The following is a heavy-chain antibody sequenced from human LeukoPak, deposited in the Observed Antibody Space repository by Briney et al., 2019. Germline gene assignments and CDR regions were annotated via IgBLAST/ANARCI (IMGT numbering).Heavy chain of an antibody. CDR3: VRDPVGGDIDY. Sequence: GGSLRLSCAASGFTFSSYQMNWVRQAPGKGLEWVSYITSSGSTMYYADSVRGRFTISRDNAKNSLYLQMNSLRAEDTAVYYCVRDPVGGDIDYWGQGTLVTVSS. CDR1: GFTFSSYQ. D-gene: IGHD5-24*01. V-gene: IGHV3-48*03. CDR2: ITSSGSTM. J-gene: IGHJ4*02.